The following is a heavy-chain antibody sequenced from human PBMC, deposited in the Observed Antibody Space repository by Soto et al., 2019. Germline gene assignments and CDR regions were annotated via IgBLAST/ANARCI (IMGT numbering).Heavy chain of an antibody. Sequence: ASVKVSCKASGYTFTTYGISWVRQAPGQGLEWMGWISAYNGNTDYAQKLQGRVTMTTDTSTSTAYMELRSLRSDDTAVYYCARVSYYDYVWGSYSPSPFFDYWGQGTLVTVSS. J-gene: IGHJ4*02. CDR1: GYTFTTYG. CDR2: ISAYNGNT. D-gene: IGHD3-16*01. V-gene: IGHV1-18*01. CDR3: ARVSYYDYVWGSYSPSPFFDY.